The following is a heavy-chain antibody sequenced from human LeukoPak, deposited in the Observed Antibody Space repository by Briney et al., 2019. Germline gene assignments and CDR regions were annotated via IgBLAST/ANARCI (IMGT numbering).Heavy chain of an antibody. CDR1: GFTFSSYA. V-gene: IGHV3-23*01. J-gene: IGHJ4*02. CDR2: ISGSGGST. CDR3: AKPSPIGQWLGGDFDY. Sequence: GGSLRLSCAASGFTFSSYAMSWVRQAPGKGLEWVSAISGSGGSTYYADSVKGRFTISRDNSKNTLYLQMNSLRAEDMAVYYCAKPSPIGQWLGGDFDYWGQGTLVTVSS. D-gene: IGHD6-19*01.